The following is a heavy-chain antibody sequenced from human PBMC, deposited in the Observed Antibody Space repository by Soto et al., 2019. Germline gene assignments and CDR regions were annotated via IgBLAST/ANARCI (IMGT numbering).Heavy chain of an antibody. CDR3: AKDLRSSSWYDRYFDL. D-gene: IGHD6-13*01. CDR2: ISGSGGST. CDR1: GFTFSSYA. J-gene: IGHJ2*01. V-gene: IGHV3-23*01. Sequence: EVQLLESGGGLVQPGGSLRLSCAASGFTFSSYAMSWVRQAPGKGLEWVSAISGSGGSTYYADSVKGRFTISRDNSKNTLYLQMNSLRAEDTAVYYCAKDLRSSSWYDRYFDLWGRGTLVTVSS.